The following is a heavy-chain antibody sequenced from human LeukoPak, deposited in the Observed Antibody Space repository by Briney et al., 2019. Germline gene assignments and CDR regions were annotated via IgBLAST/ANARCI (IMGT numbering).Heavy chain of an antibody. CDR2: INHSGST. CDR1: GGSFSGYY. CDR3: ARSPAAGTYPFDY. V-gene: IGHV4-34*01. D-gene: IGHD6-13*01. J-gene: IGHJ4*02. Sequence: SETLSLTCAVYGGSFSGYYWSWIRQPPGKGLEWIGEINHSGSTNYIPSLKSRVTISVDTSKNQFSLKLSSVTAADTAVYYCARSPAAGTYPFDYWGQGTLVTVSS.